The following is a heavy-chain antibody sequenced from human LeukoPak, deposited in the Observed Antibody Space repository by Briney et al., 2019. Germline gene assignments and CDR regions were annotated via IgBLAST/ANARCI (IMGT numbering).Heavy chain of an antibody. D-gene: IGHD3-16*01. Sequence: PGESLRLSCAASGFRFSNYEMDWVRQAPGKGLEWVSYISIGGDTRHYADSVKGRFTISRDNAKNSVYLQMSSLRAEDTAVYFCASLWELTMAWGQGTLVTVSS. CDR2: ISIGGDTR. J-gene: IGHJ5*02. V-gene: IGHV3-48*03. CDR1: GFRFSNYE. CDR3: ASLWELTMA.